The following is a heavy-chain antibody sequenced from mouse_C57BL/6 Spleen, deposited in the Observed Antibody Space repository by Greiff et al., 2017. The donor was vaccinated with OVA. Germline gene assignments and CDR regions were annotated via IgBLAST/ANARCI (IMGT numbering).Heavy chain of an antibody. CDR3: ARATVVATEYYAMDY. J-gene: IGHJ4*01. CDR1: GYTFTSYW. D-gene: IGHD1-1*01. V-gene: IGHV1-55*01. Sequence: QVQLQQPGAELVKPGASVKMSCKASGYTFTSYWITWVKQRPGQGLEWIGDIYPGSGSTNYNEKFKSKATLTVDTSSSTAYLQLSSLTSEDSAVYYCARATVVATEYYAMDYWGQGTSVTVSS. CDR2: IYPGSGST.